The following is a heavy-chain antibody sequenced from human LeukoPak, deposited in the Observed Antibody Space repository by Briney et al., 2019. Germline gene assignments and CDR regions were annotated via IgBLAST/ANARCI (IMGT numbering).Heavy chain of an antibody. CDR3: ARGPAGRITMVRGVTTYYYYYMDV. J-gene: IGHJ6*03. CDR2: IIPVFGTA. D-gene: IGHD3-10*01. Sequence: SVKVSCKASGGTFSSYAISWVRQAPGQGLEWMGGIIPVFGTANYAEKVQGRVTITTDEPTSTAYMELSSLRSEDTAVYYCARGPAGRITMVRGVTTYYYYYMDVWGKGTTVTVSS. V-gene: IGHV1-69*05. CDR1: GGTFSSYA.